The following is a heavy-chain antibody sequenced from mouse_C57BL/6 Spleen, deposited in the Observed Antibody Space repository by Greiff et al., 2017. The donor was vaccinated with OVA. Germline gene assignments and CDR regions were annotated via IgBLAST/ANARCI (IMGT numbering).Heavy chain of an antibody. CDR2: IYPGDGDT. D-gene: IGHD1-1*01. J-gene: IGHJ3*01. CDR3: ARGDYYGSSYWFAY. CDR1: GYAFSSYW. Sequence: VQRVESGAELVKPGASVKISCKASGYAFSSYWMNWVKQRPGKGLEWIGQIYPGDGDTNYNGKFKGKATLTADKSSSTAYMQLSSLTSEDSAVYFCARGDYYGSSYWFAYWGQGTLVTVSA. V-gene: IGHV1-80*01.